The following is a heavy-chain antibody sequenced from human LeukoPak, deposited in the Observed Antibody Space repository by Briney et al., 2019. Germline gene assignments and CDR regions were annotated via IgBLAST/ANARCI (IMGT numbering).Heavy chain of an antibody. Sequence: PGGSLRLSCAASGFTFSSYDMSWVRQAPGKGLEWVSAISGSGGSTHYADAVKGRFTTSRDNSKSTLYLQMNSLRAEDTAVYYCAKDRHAPGRYCSSTTCFPFDLWGQGTLVTVSS. D-gene: IGHD2-2*01. J-gene: IGHJ4*02. CDR2: ISGSGGST. CDR1: GFTFSSYD. CDR3: AKDRHAPGRYCSSTTCFPFDL. V-gene: IGHV3-23*01.